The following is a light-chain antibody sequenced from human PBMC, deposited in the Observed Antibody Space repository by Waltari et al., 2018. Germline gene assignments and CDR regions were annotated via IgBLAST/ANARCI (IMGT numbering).Light chain of an antibody. CDR3: CSYRSGTTYI. J-gene: IGLJ1*01. CDR1: STDVGGYND. Sequence: QAALTQPRSVSKSLGQSVTISCIGTSTDVGGYNDLSWYQQYTGAAPRLLIYDVSQWPSCVSYRFSVSKSGNTASLTISGLQPEYEADYYCCSYRSGTTYIFGSGTRLAVL. CDR2: DVS. V-gene: IGLV2-11*01.